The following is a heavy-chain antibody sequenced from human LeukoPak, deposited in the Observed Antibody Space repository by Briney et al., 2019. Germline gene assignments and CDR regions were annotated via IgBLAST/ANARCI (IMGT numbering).Heavy chain of an antibody. CDR2: IRSKDYGGTA. CDR1: GFTFGDHP. V-gene: IGHV3-49*04. CDR3: VRKRQGDS. Sequence: PGGSLRLSCSGSGFTFGDHPMTWVRQAPGKGLEWVGYIRSKDYGGTAAYGTSVRGRFTISRDDSKSIAYLQMNNLTADDTAVYYCVRKRQGDSWGQGTLVIVSS. J-gene: IGHJ4*02.